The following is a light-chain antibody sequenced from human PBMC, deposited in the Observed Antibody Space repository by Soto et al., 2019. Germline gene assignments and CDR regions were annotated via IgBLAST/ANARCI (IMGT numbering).Light chain of an antibody. CDR3: SSYAVNKKLL. Sequence: QSALSQPPSASGSPGQSVTISCTGTNSDIGAFTYVSWYQQHPGRAPRLIIYEVTKRPSGVPDRFSGSKSGNTASLTVSGLHVDDEADYFCSSYAVNKKLLFGGGTKVTVL. V-gene: IGLV2-8*01. CDR1: NSDIGAFTY. J-gene: IGLJ2*01. CDR2: EVT.